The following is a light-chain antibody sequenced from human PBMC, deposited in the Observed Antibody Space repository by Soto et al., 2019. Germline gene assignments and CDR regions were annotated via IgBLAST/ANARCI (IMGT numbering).Light chain of an antibody. CDR3: QQYNSCPRT. Sequence: DIVMTQAPATLSESPLERANLSCRASQSVSRKLAWYQQKPRQPLRILVFGASTRATGIPAGFSGLGSGRHFTLTISSLQSEDFAVYYCQQYNSCPRTFGQGTKV. CDR1: QSVSRK. CDR2: GAS. J-gene: IGKJ1*01. V-gene: IGKV3-15*01.